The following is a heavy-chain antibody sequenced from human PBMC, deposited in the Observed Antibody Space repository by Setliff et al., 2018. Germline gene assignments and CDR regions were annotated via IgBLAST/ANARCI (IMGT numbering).Heavy chain of an antibody. V-gene: IGHV4-59*10. CDR3: AGTPARGTTWLSPFDY. CDR2: IQGSGNT. D-gene: IGHD5-12*01. J-gene: IGHJ4*02. Sequence: SETLSLTCAVYGGSFSTYFWSWIRQTAGKGLEWIGLIQGSGNTNYNPSLQSRVTISIDTSKDQFSLKMTSVTAADTALYYCAGTPARGTTWLSPFDYWGQGTLVTVSS. CDR1: GGSFSTYF.